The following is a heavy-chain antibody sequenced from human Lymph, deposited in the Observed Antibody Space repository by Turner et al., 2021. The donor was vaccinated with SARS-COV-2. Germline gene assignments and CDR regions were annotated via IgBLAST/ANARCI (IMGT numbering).Heavy chain of an antibody. CDR1: GGSMNSNY. CDR2: IYYRGST. Sequence: QVQLQESDTRLVKPSATLSLTCTVPGGSMNSNYWSWIRQPPGKRLEWIGYIYYRGSTNYNPSLKSRVTISGDTSKNQFSLKLTSVTAADTAIYYCARETVNNWVDPWGQGILVTVSS. CDR3: ARETVNNWVDP. V-gene: IGHV4-59*01. D-gene: IGHD2-21*02. J-gene: IGHJ5*02.